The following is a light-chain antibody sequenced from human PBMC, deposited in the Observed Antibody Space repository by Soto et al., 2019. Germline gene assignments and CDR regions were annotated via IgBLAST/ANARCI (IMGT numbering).Light chain of an antibody. CDR2: GAS. V-gene: IGKV1-39*01. J-gene: IGKJ2*03. CDR1: QSVNRN. Sequence: DIQMTQSPSSLSASVGDRVTITCRASQSVNRNLHWYQQRPGKAPKLLISGASSLQSGVPSRFSGSGSGTDFALTISSLHPEDLATYYCQQSLITQYSFGQGTKLEIK. CDR3: QQSLITQYS.